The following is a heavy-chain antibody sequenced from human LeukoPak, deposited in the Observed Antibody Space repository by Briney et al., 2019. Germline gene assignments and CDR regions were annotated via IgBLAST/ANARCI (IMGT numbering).Heavy chain of an antibody. CDR1: GGSISSGSYY. CDR2: IYTSGST. J-gene: IGHJ4*02. CDR3: ARVSVAGTEDYFDY. D-gene: IGHD6-19*01. V-gene: IGHV4-61*02. Sequence: SETLSLTCTVSGGSISSGSYYWSWIRQPPGKGLKWIGRIYTSGSTNYNPSLKSRVTISVDTSKNQFSLKLSSVTAADTAVYYCARVSVAGTEDYFDYWGQGTLVTVSS.